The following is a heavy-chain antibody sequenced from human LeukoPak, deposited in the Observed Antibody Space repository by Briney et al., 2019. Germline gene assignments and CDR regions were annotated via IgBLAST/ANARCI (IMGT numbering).Heavy chain of an antibody. V-gene: IGHV3-72*01. Sequence: PGGSLRLSCAASGFTFSDHYMDWVRQAPGEGLEWVGRTRNKANSYTTEYAASVKGRFTISRDDSKNSLYLQMNSLKTEDTAVYYCATLLRWGQGTLVTVSS. J-gene: IGHJ4*02. CDR1: GFTFSDHY. CDR2: TRNKANSYTT. CDR3: ATLLR. D-gene: IGHD2/OR15-2a*01.